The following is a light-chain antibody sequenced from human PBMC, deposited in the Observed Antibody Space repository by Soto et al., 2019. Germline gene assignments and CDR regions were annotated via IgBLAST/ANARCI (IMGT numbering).Light chain of an antibody. CDR3: QQYGSSPRT. J-gene: IGKJ1*01. Sequence: EIVLTQSPGTLSLSPGERATLSCMASQSVRSDYLAWYQQKPGQAPRLHIYGASTRATGIPDRFTGSGSGTDFTLTISRLEPEDFAVYYCQQYGSSPRTFGQGTKVDIK. CDR2: GAS. CDR1: QSVRSDY. V-gene: IGKV3-20*01.